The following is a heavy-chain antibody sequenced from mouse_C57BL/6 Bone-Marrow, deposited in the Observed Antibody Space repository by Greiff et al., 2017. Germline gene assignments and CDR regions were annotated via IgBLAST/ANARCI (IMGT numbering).Heavy chain of an antibody. V-gene: IGHV5-17*01. CDR1: GFTFSDYG. CDR2: ISRGSSTI. D-gene: IGHD1-1*01. CDR3: AGEYCYGSRDWYFDV. J-gene: IGHJ1*03. Sequence: EVKLMESGGDLVKPGGSLKLSCAASGFTFSDYGMHWVRQAPEKGLEWVAYISRGSSTIYYADTVKGRITISRDNAKNTLFLQMTSLRSEDTAMYYGAGEYCYGSRDWYFDVWGTGTTVTVSS.